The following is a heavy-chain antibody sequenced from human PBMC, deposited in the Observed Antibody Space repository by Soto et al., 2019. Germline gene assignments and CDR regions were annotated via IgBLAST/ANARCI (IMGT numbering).Heavy chain of an antibody. Sequence: PSETLSLTCTVSGGSISSSSYYWAWVRQPPGKGLEWIGEINHSGSTNYNPSLKSRVTISVDTSKNQFSLKLSSVTAADTAVYYCARGRHILTGYYRDLNYGMDVWGQGTTVTVSS. D-gene: IGHD3-9*01. CDR1: GGSISSSSYY. J-gene: IGHJ6*02. CDR2: INHSGST. CDR3: ARGRHILTGYYRDLNYGMDV. V-gene: IGHV4-39*07.